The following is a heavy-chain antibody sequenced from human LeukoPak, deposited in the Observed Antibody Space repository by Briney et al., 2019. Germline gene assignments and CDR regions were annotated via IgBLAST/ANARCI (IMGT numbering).Heavy chain of an antibody. CDR1: GFTFSNYY. D-gene: IGHD3-10*01. CDR2: IYDSGST. J-gene: IGHJ5*02. Sequence: PGGSLRLSCAASGFTFSNYYMRWVRQPPGKGLEWIGSIYDSGSTYYNPSLKSRVTISVDTSKNQFSLKLNSVTAADTAVYYCARHYGPWGQGTLVTVSS. CDR3: ARHYGP. V-gene: IGHV4-39*01.